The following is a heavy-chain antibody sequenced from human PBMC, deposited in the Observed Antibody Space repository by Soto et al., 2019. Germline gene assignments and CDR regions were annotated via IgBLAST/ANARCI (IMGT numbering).Heavy chain of an antibody. Sequence: PGGSLRLSCTASGFTFSSYAMSWVRQAPGKELEWVSTISGNSGKTNYAESVKGRFSISRDNSKNTMHLQLDSLRAEDTAVYFCAKLGFVLMELYYFHQWGHGTLVTVSS. D-gene: IGHD2-8*01. CDR2: ISGNSGKT. J-gene: IGHJ4*01. CDR3: AKLGFVLMELYYFHQ. CDR1: GFTFSSYA. V-gene: IGHV3-23*01.